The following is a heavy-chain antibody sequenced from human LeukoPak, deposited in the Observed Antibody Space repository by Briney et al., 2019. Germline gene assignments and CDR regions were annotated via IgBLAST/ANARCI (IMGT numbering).Heavy chain of an antibody. J-gene: IGHJ3*02. V-gene: IGHV3-53*01. CDR2: IYTGGTT. CDR1: GFTVSDNY. CDR3: ARLNSAKGLAFYN. D-gene: IGHD6-25*01. Sequence: PGGSLRLSCAASGFTVSDNYMSWVRQAPGKGLEWVSIIYTGGTTYYADSVRGRFTISRDSSKNTVYLQMNSLTAGDTAVYYCARLNSAKGLAFYNWGQGTMVTVSS.